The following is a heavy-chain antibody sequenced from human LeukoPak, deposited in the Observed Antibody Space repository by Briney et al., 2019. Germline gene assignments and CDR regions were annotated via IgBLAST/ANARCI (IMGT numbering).Heavy chain of an antibody. V-gene: IGHV4-59*11. CDR3: ARDLVAVTKGFDI. J-gene: IGHJ3*02. Sequence: SETLSLTCAVSDDSFSSHYWTWIRQPPGKGLEWVGYISYIGSTNYNPSLKSRVTISIDTSKNQFSLKLSSVTAADTAVYYCARDLVAVTKGFDIWGQGTMVSVSS. D-gene: IGHD4-17*01. CDR1: DDSFSSHY. CDR2: ISYIGST.